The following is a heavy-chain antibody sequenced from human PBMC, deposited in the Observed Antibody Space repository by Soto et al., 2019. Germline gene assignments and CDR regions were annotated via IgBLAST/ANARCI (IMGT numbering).Heavy chain of an antibody. CDR1: GFTFSDCY. CDR2: ISSSGRTI. D-gene: IGHD7-27*01. CDR3: AAGGRWGYFDY. Sequence: QAHVVESGGGLVKPGASLRLSCTASGFTFSDCYMSWIRQAPGKGLEWVSYISSSGRTIFYADSVRGRFTISRDNANNSLYLNMNSLRAVDTAVYYCAAGGRWGYFDYWGQGTLVTVSS. V-gene: IGHV3-11*01. J-gene: IGHJ4*02.